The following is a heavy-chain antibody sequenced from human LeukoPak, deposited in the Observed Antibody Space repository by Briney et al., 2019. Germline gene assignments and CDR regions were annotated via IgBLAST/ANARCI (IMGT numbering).Heavy chain of an antibody. Sequence: PSETLSLTCTVSGGSISSYYWSWIRQPAGKGLEWIGRIYTSGSTNYNPSLKSRVTMSVATSKNQFSLKLSSVTAADTAVYYCARAGADLDYDILTGYYYYYMDGWGKGTTVTVSS. CDR2: IYTSGST. CDR3: ARAGADLDYDILTGYYYYYMDG. D-gene: IGHD3-9*01. CDR1: GGSISSYY. J-gene: IGHJ6*03. V-gene: IGHV4-4*07.